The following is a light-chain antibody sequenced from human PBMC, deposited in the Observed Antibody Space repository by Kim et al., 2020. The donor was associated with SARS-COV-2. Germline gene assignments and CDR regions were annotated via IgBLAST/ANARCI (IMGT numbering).Light chain of an antibody. J-gene: IGLJ2*01. CDR1: ALPKQY. Sequence: SYELTQPPSVSVSPGQTARITCSGDALPKQYAYWYQQMPGQAPVLVIYKDSERPSGIPERFSGSSSGTTVTLTISGVQAEDEADYYCQSADSSGTYVVFGGGTQLTVL. CDR2: KDS. CDR3: QSADSSGTYVV. V-gene: IGLV3-25*03.